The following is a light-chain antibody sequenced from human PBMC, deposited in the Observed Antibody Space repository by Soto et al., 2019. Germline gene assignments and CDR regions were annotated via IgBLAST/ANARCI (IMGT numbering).Light chain of an antibody. J-gene: IGLJ1*01. CDR3: LSFTSSFTYI. Sequence: QSVLTRPASVSGSPGQSITISCTGTSSDVGGYNYVSWYQHHPGKAPKLMIYEVTNRPSGVSIRFSGSKSGTTASLTISGLRAEDEADYYCLSFTSSFTYIFGTGTKVTVL. CDR2: EVT. V-gene: IGLV2-14*01. CDR1: SSDVGGYNY.